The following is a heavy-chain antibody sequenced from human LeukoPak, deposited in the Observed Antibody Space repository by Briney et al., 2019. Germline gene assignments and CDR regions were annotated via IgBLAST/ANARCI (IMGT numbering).Heavy chain of an antibody. Sequence: ASVKVSCKTSGYTFTSYDINWVRQATGQGLEWMGWMNPNSGGTNYAQKFQGRVTMTRDTSISTAYMELSRLRSDDTAVYYCASVSSIPLFDYWGQGTLVTVSS. CDR3: ASVSSIPLFDY. D-gene: IGHD2-2*01. V-gene: IGHV1-2*02. J-gene: IGHJ4*02. CDR2: MNPNSGGT. CDR1: GYTFTSYD.